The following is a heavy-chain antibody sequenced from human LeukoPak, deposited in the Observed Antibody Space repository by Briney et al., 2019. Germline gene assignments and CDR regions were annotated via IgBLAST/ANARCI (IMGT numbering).Heavy chain of an antibody. V-gene: IGHV3-23*01. J-gene: IGHJ5*02. CDR2: ITGNGGKT. Sequence: HSGGSLRLSCVASGFTFSSFAMPWVRQAPGKGLEWVSTITGNGGKTYDADSVKGRFPVSRNNVKDTLYPQTDRLRVEDTAVYYCAITLPFGHGGQGTLVAVSS. CDR3: AITLPFGH. CDR1: GFTFSSFA.